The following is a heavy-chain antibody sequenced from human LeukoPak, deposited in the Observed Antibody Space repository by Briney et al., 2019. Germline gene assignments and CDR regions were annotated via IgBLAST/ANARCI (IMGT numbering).Heavy chain of an antibody. Sequence: PGGSLRLSCAASGFTFSGSAMHWVRQASGKGLEWVGRIRSKANSYATAYAASVKGRFTISRDDSKNTAYLQMNSLKTEDTAVYYCTRRISGPRSGYGGDYWGQGTLVTVSS. D-gene: IGHD3-22*01. J-gene: IGHJ4*02. CDR1: GFTFSGSA. V-gene: IGHV3-73*01. CDR3: TRRISGPRSGYGGDY. CDR2: IRSKANSYAT.